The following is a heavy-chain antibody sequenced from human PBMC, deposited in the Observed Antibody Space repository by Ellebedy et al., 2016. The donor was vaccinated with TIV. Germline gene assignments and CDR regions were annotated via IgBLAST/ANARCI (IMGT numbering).Heavy chain of an antibody. D-gene: IGHD1-26*01. Sequence: MPSETLSLTCTVSGGSISGYSWSWIRQPAGKGLEYIGRISTSGGTSYNPSLKSRVTMSLDTSKNQFSLKLSSVTAADTAVYYCARDRGSVTFDYWGQGTLVTVPS. J-gene: IGHJ4*02. V-gene: IGHV4-4*07. CDR2: ISTSGGT. CDR3: ARDRGSVTFDY. CDR1: GGSISGYS.